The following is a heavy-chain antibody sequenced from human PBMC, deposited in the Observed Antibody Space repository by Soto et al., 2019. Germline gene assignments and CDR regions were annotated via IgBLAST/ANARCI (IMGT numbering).Heavy chain of an antibody. CDR3: ARGGNPGSGTYWYFDL. D-gene: IGHD2-15*01. J-gene: IGHJ2*01. V-gene: IGHV1-69*12. CDR2: IIPIFGTA. Sequence: QVQLVQSGAEVKKPGSSVKVSCKASGGTFSSYAIRWVRQAPGQGLEWMGGIIPIFGTANYAQKFQGRVTITAEESTSTAYMELSSLRSEDTVVYYCARGGNPGSGTYWYFDLWGRGTLVTVSS. CDR1: GGTFSSYA.